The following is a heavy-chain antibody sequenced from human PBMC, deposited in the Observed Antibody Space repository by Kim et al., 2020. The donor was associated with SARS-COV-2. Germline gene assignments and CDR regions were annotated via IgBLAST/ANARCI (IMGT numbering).Heavy chain of an antibody. CDR3: ARDCLSCSSTIEGS. CDR1: GFTFSDYY. D-gene: IGHD2-2*01. Sequence: GGSLRLSCAASGFTFSDYYMRWIRQAPGKGLEWVSYISSSGSTIYYADSVKGRFTISRDNAKNSLYLQMNSLRAEDTAVYYCARDCLSCSSTIEGSWGQGTLVTVSS. CDR2: ISSSGSTI. J-gene: IGHJ4*02. V-gene: IGHV3-11*01.